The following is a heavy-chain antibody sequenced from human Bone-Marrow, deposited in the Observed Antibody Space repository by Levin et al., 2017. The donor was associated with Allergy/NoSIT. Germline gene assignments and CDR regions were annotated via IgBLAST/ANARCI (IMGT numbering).Heavy chain of an antibody. Sequence: GGSLRLSCAASGFTFSSYAMSWVRQAPGKGLEWVSAISGSGGSTYYADSVKGRFTISRDNSKNTLYLQMNSLRAEDTAVYYCAKGDHGSGYYYDTYFDYWGQGTLVTVSS. D-gene: IGHD3-22*01. CDR2: ISGSGGST. V-gene: IGHV3-23*01. CDR3: AKGDHGSGYYYDTYFDY. J-gene: IGHJ4*02. CDR1: GFTFSSYA.